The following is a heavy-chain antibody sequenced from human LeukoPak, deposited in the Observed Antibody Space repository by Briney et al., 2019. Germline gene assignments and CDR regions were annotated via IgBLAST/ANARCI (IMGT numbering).Heavy chain of an antibody. J-gene: IGHJ4*02. Sequence: PGGSLRLSCVASGFTFSSYAMSWVRQAPARGLEWVASLRGDGSTFYADSVKGRFTLSRDESRNTVYLQLTYLRIEDTAVYYCARAFTISRRVYYFDYWGQGTLVTVSS. CDR2: LRGDGST. D-gene: IGHD3-3*01. V-gene: IGHV3-23*01. CDR1: GFTFSSYA. CDR3: ARAFTISRRVYYFDY.